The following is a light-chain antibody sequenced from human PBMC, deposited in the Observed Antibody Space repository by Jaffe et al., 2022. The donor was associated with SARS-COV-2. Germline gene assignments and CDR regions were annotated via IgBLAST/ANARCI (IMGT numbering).Light chain of an antibody. Sequence: EIVMTQSPATLSVSPGERATLSCKASQSVSSKLAWYQQKPGQAPRLLIYGASTRATGIPARFSGSGSGTEFTLTISSLQSEDFAVYYCQQYSNWPPWTFGQGTKVE. J-gene: IGKJ1*01. V-gene: IGKV3-15*01. CDR3: QQYSNWPPWT. CDR2: GAS. CDR1: QSVSSK.